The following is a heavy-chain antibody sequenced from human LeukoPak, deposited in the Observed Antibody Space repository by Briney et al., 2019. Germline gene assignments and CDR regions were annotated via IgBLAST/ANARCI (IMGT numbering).Heavy chain of an antibody. CDR3: ARETSQKGAHYMDV. CDR2: IYYSGST. Sequence: SETLSLTCAVSGGSISSYYWSWIRQPPGKGLEWLGYIYYSGSTNYNPSLKSRVTISVDTSKNQFSLKLSSVTAADTAVYYCARETSQKGAHYMDVWGKGTTVTISS. D-gene: IGHD3-16*01. J-gene: IGHJ6*03. CDR1: GGSISSYY. V-gene: IGHV4-59*01.